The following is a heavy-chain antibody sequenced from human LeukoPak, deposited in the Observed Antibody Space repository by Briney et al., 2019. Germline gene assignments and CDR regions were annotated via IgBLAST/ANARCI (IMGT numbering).Heavy chain of an antibody. CDR1: GFTFSSYA. CDR2: ISGSGGST. J-gene: IGHJ3*02. D-gene: IGHD4-17*01. V-gene: IGHV3-23*01. CDR3: AKGHNYGDAFDI. Sequence: PGGSLRLSCAASGFTFSSYAMSWVRHAPGKGLEWVSAISGSGGSTYYADSVKGRFTISRDNSKNTLYLQMNSLRAEDTAVYYCAKGHNYGDAFDIWGQRTMVTVSS.